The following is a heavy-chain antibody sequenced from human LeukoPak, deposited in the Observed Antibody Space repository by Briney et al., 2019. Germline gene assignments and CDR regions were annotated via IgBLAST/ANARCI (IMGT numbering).Heavy chain of an antibody. D-gene: IGHD5-18*01. V-gene: IGHV4-34*01. CDR2: INHSGST. Sequence: PSETLSLTCAVYGGSFSGYYWSWIRQPPGKGLEWIGEINHSGSTNYNPSLKSRVTISVDTSKNQFSLKLSSVTAADTAVYYCARESSRIQLWLTLDYWGQGTLVTVSS. CDR3: ARESSRIQLWLTLDY. CDR1: GGSFSGYY. J-gene: IGHJ4*02.